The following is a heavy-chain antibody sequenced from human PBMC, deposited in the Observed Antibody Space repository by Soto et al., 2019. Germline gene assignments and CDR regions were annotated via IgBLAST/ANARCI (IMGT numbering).Heavy chain of an antibody. D-gene: IGHD2-15*01. Sequence: EVQLLESGGGLVQPGGSLRLSCAASGFTFSSYAMSWVRQAPGKGLEWVSAISGSGGSTYYADSVKGRFTISRDNSKNKLYLKMNSLRAEDTAVYYCAKAPPGSVYYYYCMDVWGQGTTVTVSS. CDR3: AKAPPGSVYYYYCMDV. CDR2: ISGSGGST. J-gene: IGHJ6*02. CDR1: GFTFSSYA. V-gene: IGHV3-23*01.